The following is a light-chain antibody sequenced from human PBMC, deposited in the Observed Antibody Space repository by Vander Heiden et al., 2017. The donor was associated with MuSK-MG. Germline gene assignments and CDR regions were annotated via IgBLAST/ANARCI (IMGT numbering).Light chain of an antibody. CDR2: DVS. Sequence: QSALTQPPSASGSPGQSATISCTGTSSDVDTYNSASWYQQHPGKAPKLLIHDVSKRPSGVPDRLSGSKSGNTASLTVSGLKTDDEADYYCSAHPGLNNLVFGGGTKVTVL. CDR3: SAHPGLNNLV. V-gene: IGLV2-8*01. CDR1: SSDVDTYNS. J-gene: IGLJ2*01.